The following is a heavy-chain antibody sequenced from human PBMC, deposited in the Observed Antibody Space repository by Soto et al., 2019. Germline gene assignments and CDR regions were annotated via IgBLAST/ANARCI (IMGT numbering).Heavy chain of an antibody. J-gene: IGHJ4*02. CDR3: ARAGYCGPGCYYYFDY. D-gene: IGHD2-21*02. CDR1: GFTFGSYW. V-gene: IGHV3-7*01. CDR2: IKPDGSAT. Sequence: EVQLVESGGGLVQPGGSLRLSCAVSGFTFGSYWMNWVRLIPGKGLEWVAYIKPDGSATYYVDSVKGRFTISRDNAKNSLYLQMNSLRVEDTSVYYCARAGYCGPGCYYYFDYWGQGTLVTASS.